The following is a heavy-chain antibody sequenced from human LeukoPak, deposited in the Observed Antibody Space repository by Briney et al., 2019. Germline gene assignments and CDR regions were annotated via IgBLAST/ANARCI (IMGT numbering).Heavy chain of an antibody. V-gene: IGHV4-39*01. CDR2: IYYSGST. Sequence: SETLSLTCTVAGGSISSSSYYWGWIRQLPGKGLEWIGSIYYSGSTYYNPSLKSRVTISVDTSKNQFSLKLSSVTAADTAVYYCARQGDDYGDYPNWFDPWGQGTLVTVSS. J-gene: IGHJ5*02. D-gene: IGHD4-17*01. CDR1: GGSISSSSYY. CDR3: ARQGDDYGDYPNWFDP.